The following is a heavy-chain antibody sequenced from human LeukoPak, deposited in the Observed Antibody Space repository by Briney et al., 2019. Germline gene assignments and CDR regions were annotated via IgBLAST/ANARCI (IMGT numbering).Heavy chain of an antibody. CDR3: ARVKGIAVAGSYYYYMDA. Sequence: PSETLSLACAVSGGSISSSNWWSWVRQPPGKGLEWIGEIYHSGSTNYNPSLKSRVTISVDKSKNQFSLKLSSVTAADTAVYYCARVKGIAVAGSYYYYMDAWGKGTTVTISS. D-gene: IGHD6-19*01. CDR2: IYHSGST. CDR1: GGSISSSNW. J-gene: IGHJ6*03. V-gene: IGHV4-4*02.